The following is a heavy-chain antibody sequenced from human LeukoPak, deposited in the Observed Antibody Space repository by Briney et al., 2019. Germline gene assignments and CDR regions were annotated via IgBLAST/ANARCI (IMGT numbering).Heavy chain of an antibody. Sequence: SETLSLTCAVSGYSISSGYYWGWIRQPPGKGLEWIGSIYHSGSTYYNPSLKSRVTISVDTSKNQFSLKLSSVTAADTAVYYCARVYYDSSGAFDIWGQGTMVTVSS. CDR3: ARVYYDSSGAFDI. V-gene: IGHV4-38-2*01. J-gene: IGHJ3*02. D-gene: IGHD3-22*01. CDR1: GYSISSGYY. CDR2: IYHSGST.